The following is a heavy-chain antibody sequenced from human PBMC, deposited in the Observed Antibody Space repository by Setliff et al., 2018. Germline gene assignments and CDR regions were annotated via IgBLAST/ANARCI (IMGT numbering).Heavy chain of an antibody. D-gene: IGHD3-22*01. V-gene: IGHV3-7*01. J-gene: IGHJ4*02. CDR3: ARENYYVSSGYYYGVDY. CDR1: GFTFSSFW. Sequence: GGSLRLSCAASGFTFSSFWMSWVRQSPGKGLEWVANINQDGSGKYYVDSVKGRFTISRDNAKNSLSLQMNGLRAEDTSVYYCARENYYVSSGYYYGVDYWGQGTLVTVS. CDR2: INQDGSGK.